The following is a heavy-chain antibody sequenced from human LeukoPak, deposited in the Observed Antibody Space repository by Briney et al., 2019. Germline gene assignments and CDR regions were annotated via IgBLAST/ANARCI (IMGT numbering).Heavy chain of an antibody. D-gene: IGHD4-17*01. CDR3: AKVFRSGDLFVSDY. Sequence: GGSLRLSCAASGFTFRSDWMSWVRQSPEKGLEWAANINPDGSATYYVDSVKGRFIISRDNTKNSLYLQMNSLRVEDTAVYYCAKVFRSGDLFVSDYWGQGTLVTVSS. CDR2: INPDGSAT. J-gene: IGHJ4*02. V-gene: IGHV3-7*03. CDR1: GFTFRSDW.